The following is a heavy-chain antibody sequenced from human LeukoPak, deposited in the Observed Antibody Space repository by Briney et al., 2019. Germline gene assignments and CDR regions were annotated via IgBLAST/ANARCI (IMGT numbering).Heavy chain of an antibody. CDR3: ARGKGSGSYYNDCEY. D-gene: IGHD3-10*01. V-gene: IGHV3-30*03. Sequence: GGSLRLSCAASGFTFSSYWMSWVRQAPGKGLEWVAVISYDGSNKYYGDSVKGRFTISRDNSKDTLYLQMNSLRAEDTAVYYCARGKGSGSYYNDCEYWGQGTLVTVSS. J-gene: IGHJ4*02. CDR2: ISYDGSNK. CDR1: GFTFSSYW.